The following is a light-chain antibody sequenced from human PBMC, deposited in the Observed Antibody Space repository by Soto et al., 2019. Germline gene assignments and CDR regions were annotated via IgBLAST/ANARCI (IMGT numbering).Light chain of an antibody. CDR1: QYINTR. Sequence: EIVLTQSPATLSSFSGDSVTLXXRASQYINTRLAWYQHRPGQAPRLXIYQTSIRAAGIPARFSASGAGTDFTLTISDVQPEDFAVYYCHQRSSWPITFGQGTRLEIK. V-gene: IGKV3D-11*01. CDR2: QTS. J-gene: IGKJ5*01. CDR3: HQRSSWPIT.